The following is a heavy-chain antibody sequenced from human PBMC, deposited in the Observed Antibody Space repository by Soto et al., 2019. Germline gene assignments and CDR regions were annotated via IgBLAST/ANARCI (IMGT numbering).Heavy chain of an antibody. D-gene: IGHD4-17*01. CDR2: IIPILGIA. V-gene: IGHV1-69*02. CDR3: ANLPDYGDYVVYGMDV. CDR1: GGTFSSYT. Sequence: QVQLVQSGAEVKKPGSSVKVSCKASGGTFSSYTISWVRQAPGQGLEWMGRIIPILGIANYAQKFQGRVTITADKSTSTAYMELSSLRSEETAVYYCANLPDYGDYVVYGMDVWGQGTTVTVSS. J-gene: IGHJ6*02.